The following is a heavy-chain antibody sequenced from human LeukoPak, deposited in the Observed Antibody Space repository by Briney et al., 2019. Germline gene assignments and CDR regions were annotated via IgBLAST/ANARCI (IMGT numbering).Heavy chain of an antibody. J-gene: IGHJ3*02. CDR2: IRYHGSDK. CDR1: GFTFSGSG. CDR3: AKTPGGAYRLGAFDI. V-gene: IGHV3-30*02. D-gene: IGHD3-16*01. Sequence: GGSLRLSCAASGFTFSGSGMHWVRQAPGKGLEWVAFIRYHGSDKFYADSVKGRFTISRDKSKNTLYLQMNSLRAEDTAVYYCAKTPGGAYRLGAFDIWGQGTMVTVSS.